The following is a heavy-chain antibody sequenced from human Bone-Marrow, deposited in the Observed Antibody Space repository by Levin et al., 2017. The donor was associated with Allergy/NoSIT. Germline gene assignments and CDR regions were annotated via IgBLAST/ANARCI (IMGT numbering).Heavy chain of an antibody. J-gene: IGHJ5*02. CDR3: ARGSRGYGP. V-gene: IGHV4-59*01. CDR2: IFYTGST. D-gene: IGHD5-18*01. CDR1: GGSTDGAY. Sequence: SQTLSLTCTVSGGSTDGAYWTWIRQPPGKGLEWIGHIFYTGSTNYNPSLKSRLSISIDTSNNQFSLKLRSVIAADTAMYYCARGSRGYGPWGQGTLVTVSS.